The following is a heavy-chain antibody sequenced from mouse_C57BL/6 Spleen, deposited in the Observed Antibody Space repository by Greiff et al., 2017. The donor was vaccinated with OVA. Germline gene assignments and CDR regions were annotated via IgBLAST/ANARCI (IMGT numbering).Heavy chain of an antibody. CDR3: ARGSSFYAMDY. Sequence: VQLQQPGAELVMPGASVKLSCKASGYTFTSYWMHWVKQRPGQGLEWIGESDPSDSYTNYNQKFKGKATLTVDKSSSTAYMQLSSLTSEDSAVYYCARGSSFYAMDYWGQGASVTVSS. J-gene: IGHJ4*01. CDR1: GYTFTSYW. CDR2: SDPSDSYT. V-gene: IGHV1-69*01. D-gene: IGHD3-1*01.